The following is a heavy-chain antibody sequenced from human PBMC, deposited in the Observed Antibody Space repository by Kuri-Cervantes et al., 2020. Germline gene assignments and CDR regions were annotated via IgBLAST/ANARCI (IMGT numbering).Heavy chain of an antibody. CDR2: IYHSGST. Sequence: GSLRLSCTVSGGSISSSSYYWGWIRQPPGKGLEWIGSIYHSGSTNYNPSLKSRVTISVDTSKNQFSLKLSSVTAADTAVYYCARVLRGYSYGKYYFDYWGQGTLVTVSS. D-gene: IGHD5-18*01. J-gene: IGHJ4*02. CDR1: GGSISSSSYY. V-gene: IGHV4-39*07. CDR3: ARVLRGYSYGKYYFDY.